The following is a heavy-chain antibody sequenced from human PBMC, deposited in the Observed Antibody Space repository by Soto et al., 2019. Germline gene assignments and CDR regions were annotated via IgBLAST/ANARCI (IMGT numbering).Heavy chain of an antibody. CDR3: AREGRAGINFGLDY. CDR2: IYHTGST. CDR1: GGSISSGGFY. Sequence: QVQLQESGPGLVKPSQTLSLTCTVSGGSISSGGFYWSWIRQHPGKGLEWIGYIYHTGSTYYNPSLKSRVTISVDTSKNQFSLELRSVTAADTAVYYCAREGRAGINFGLDYWGRGTLVTVS. D-gene: IGHD1-1*01. V-gene: IGHV4-31*03. J-gene: IGHJ4*02.